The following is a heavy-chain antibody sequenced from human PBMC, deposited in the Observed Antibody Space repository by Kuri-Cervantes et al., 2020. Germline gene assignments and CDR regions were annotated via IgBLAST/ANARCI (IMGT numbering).Heavy chain of an antibody. CDR2: KWYDGRNK. J-gene: IGHJ4*02. D-gene: IGHD3-22*01. Sequence: WGSLRLSCAASGFTFSSYCMHWVRQAPGKGLEWVAVKWYDGRNKYYADSVKGRFTISRDNSKNTLYLKMNSLRVEDTAVYYCVIDYYDRTGYPHLWGQGTLVTVSS. CDR3: VIDYYDRTGYPHL. V-gene: IGHV3-33*01. CDR1: GFTFSSYC.